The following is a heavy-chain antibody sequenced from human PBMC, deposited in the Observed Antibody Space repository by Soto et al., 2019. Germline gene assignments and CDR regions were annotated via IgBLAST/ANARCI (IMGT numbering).Heavy chain of an antibody. CDR2: IYTSGST. D-gene: IGHD6-13*01. CDR3: AREAPVSSSWYKGKLPTYNWCDP. Sequence: SETLSLTCTVSGGSISSYYWSWIRQPAGKGLEWIGRIYTSGSTNYNPSLKSRVTMSVDTSKNQFSLKLSSVTAADTAVYYCAREAPVSSSWYKGKLPTYNWCDPWGPGPLVTVSS. CDR1: GGSISSYY. J-gene: IGHJ5*02. V-gene: IGHV4-4*07.